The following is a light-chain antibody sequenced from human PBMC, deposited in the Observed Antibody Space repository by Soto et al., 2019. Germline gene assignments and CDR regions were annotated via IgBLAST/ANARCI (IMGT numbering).Light chain of an antibody. Sequence: DIPMTQSPSSLSESAGARVYSXCGAATSSXXASQSISSYLNWYQQKPGKAPKLLIYAASSLQSGVPSRFSGSGSGTDFTLTISSLQPEDFATYYCQQSYSTPDTFGQGTRLEIK. V-gene: IGKV1-39*01. CDR2: AAS. J-gene: IGKJ5*01. CDR1: QSISSY. CDR3: QQSYSTPDT.